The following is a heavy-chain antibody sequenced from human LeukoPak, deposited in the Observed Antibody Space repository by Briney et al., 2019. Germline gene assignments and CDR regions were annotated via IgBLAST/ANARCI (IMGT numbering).Heavy chain of an antibody. CDR2: IHPSDSQT. D-gene: IGHD5-24*01. Sequence: GESLKISCKGSGYSFSIYRIAWVRQMPGKGLEWMGIIHPSDSQTTYSPSFQGQVTISADKSISTAYLQWSSLKASATAMYYCARQSMGDGYNAGDFGYWGQGTLVSVSS. J-gene: IGHJ4*02. CDR1: GYSFSIYR. V-gene: IGHV5-51*01. CDR3: ARQSMGDGYNAGDFGY.